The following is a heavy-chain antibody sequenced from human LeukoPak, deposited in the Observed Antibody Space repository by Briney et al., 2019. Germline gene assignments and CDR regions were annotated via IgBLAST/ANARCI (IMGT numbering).Heavy chain of an antibody. CDR1: GFTFSSYA. Sequence: GRSMRLSCAASGFTFSSYAMHWVRQAPGKGLEWVAVISYDGSNKYYADSVKGRFTISRDNSKNTLYLQMNSLRAEDTAVYYCVREYYCDSSGYYYGYFDYWGQGTLVTVSS. V-gene: IGHV3-30*04. D-gene: IGHD3-22*01. CDR3: VREYYCDSSGYYYGYFDY. CDR2: ISYDGSNK. J-gene: IGHJ4*02.